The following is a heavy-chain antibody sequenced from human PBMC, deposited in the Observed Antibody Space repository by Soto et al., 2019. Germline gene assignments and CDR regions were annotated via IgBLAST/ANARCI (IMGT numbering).Heavy chain of an antibody. D-gene: IGHD3-10*01. Sequence: GGSLRLSCAASGFTVSSNYMSWVRQAPGKGLEWVSVIYSGGSTYYADSVKGRFTISRDNSKNTLYLQMNSLRAEDTAVYYCARSSGQKVRGVIITNYYYYGMDVWGQGTTVTVSS. CDR1: GFTVSSNY. CDR3: ARSSGQKVRGVIITNYYYYGMDV. J-gene: IGHJ6*02. V-gene: IGHV3-53*01. CDR2: IYSGGST.